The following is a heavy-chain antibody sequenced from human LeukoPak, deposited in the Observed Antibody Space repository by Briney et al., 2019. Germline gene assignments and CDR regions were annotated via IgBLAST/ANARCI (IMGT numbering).Heavy chain of an antibody. V-gene: IGHV1-18*01. J-gene: IGHJ4*02. CDR2: ISAYNGNT. Sequence: ASVKVSCKASGYTFTSYGISWVRQAPGQGLDWMGWISAYNGNTNYAQKLQGRVTMTTDTSTSTAYMELRSLRSDDTAVYYCARGPRLRLGELSYTVDYWGQGTLVTVSS. D-gene: IGHD3-16*02. CDR1: GYTFTSYG. CDR3: ARGPRLRLGELSYTVDY.